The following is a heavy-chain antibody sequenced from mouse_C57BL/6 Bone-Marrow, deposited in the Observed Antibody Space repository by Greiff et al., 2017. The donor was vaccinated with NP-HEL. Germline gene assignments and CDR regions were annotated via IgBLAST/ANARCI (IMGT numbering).Heavy chain of an antibody. CDR1: GFTFSSYT. Sequence: EVQLVESGGGLVKPGGSLKLSCAASGFTFSSYTMSWVRQTPEKRLEWVATISGGGGNTYYPDSVKGRFTISRDNAKNTLYLQMSSLRSEDTALYYCARHGYDYDPYDYWGQGTTLTVSS. V-gene: IGHV5-9*01. J-gene: IGHJ2*01. CDR3: ARHGYDYDPYDY. D-gene: IGHD2-4*01. CDR2: ISGGGGNT.